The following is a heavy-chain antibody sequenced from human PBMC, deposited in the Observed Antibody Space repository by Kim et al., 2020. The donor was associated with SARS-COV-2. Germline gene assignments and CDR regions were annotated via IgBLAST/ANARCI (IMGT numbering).Heavy chain of an antibody. CDR1: GGSISSYY. CDR3: SIDFNTIGWFGY. J-gene: IGHJ5*01. V-gene: IGHV4-59*13. CDR2: IYYSGST. Sequence: SETLSLTCTVSGGSISSYYWSWIRQPPGKGLEWIGYIYYSGSTNYNPSYNPSLKSRVTISVATSKNQFSLKLSSVTAADTAVYYCSIDFNTIGWFGYWGQGTLVTVSS. D-gene: IGHD2-2*01.